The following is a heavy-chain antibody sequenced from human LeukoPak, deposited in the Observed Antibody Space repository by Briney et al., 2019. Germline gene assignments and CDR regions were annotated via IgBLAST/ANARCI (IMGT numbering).Heavy chain of an antibody. CDR2: INHSGST. D-gene: IGHD3-10*01. CDR3: ARGLTMVWGVIRYFDY. J-gene: IGHJ4*02. Sequence: SETLSLTCAVYGGSFSGYYWSWIRQPPGKGLEWIGEINHSGSTNYNPSLKSRVTISVDTSKNQFSLKLSSVTAADTAVYYCARGLTMVWGVIRYFDYWGQGTLVTVSS. CDR1: GGSFSGYY. V-gene: IGHV4-34*01.